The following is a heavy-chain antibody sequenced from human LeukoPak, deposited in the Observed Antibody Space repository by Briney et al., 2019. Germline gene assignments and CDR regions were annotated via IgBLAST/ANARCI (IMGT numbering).Heavy chain of an antibody. CDR2: IGPTGTDI. CDR3: ATETIGRHYDY. Sequence: GGSLRLSCAASGFTFSYCGFNWVRQAPGKGLEWVSSIGPTGTDIYYADSVRGRFTISRDNAKNSMYLQMDSLRDEDTAVYYCATETIGRHYDYWGQGTLLTVSS. J-gene: IGHJ4*02. V-gene: IGHV3-21*01. D-gene: IGHD1-14*01. CDR1: GFTFSYCG.